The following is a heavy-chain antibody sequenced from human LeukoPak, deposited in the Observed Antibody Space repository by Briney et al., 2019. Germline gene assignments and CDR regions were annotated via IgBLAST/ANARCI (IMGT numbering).Heavy chain of an antibody. CDR3: ASIRDIVVVPAADGDY. J-gene: IGHJ4*02. CDR1: GYSFSTYG. V-gene: IGHV1-2*02. CDR2: INPNSGGT. D-gene: IGHD2-2*01. Sequence: ASVKVSCKTSGYSFSTYGISWVRQAPGQGLEWMGWINPNSGGTNYAQKFQGRVTMTRDTSISTAYMELSRLRSDDTAVYYCASIRDIVVVPAADGDYWGQGTLVTVSS.